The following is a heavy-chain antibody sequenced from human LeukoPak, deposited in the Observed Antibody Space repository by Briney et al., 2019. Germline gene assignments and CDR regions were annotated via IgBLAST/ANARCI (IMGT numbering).Heavy chain of an antibody. CDR1: GSTFSSYA. J-gene: IGHJ2*01. V-gene: IGHV1-69*13. Sequence: SVKVSCKASGSTFSSYAISWVRQAPGQGLEWMGGIIPIFGTANYAQKFQGRVTITADESTSTAYMELSSLRSEDTAVYYCARLQLLAYCSSTSCYGHFDLWGRGTLVTVSS. D-gene: IGHD2-2*01. CDR3: ARLQLLAYCSSTSCYGHFDL. CDR2: IIPIFGTA.